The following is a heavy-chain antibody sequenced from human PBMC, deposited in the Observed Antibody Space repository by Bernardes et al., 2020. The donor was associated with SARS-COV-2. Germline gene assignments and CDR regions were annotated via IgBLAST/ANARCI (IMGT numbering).Heavy chain of an antibody. Sequence: GWSLRLSCAASGFTVSSNYMTWVRQAPGKGLEWVSVIYSGGSTFYADSVKGRFTISRDNSKNTLYLQMNSLRDEDTAVYYCARDLYYYGMDVWGQGTTVTVSS. CDR2: IYSGGST. CDR1: GFTVSSNY. J-gene: IGHJ6*02. CDR3: ARDLYYYGMDV. V-gene: IGHV3-66*01.